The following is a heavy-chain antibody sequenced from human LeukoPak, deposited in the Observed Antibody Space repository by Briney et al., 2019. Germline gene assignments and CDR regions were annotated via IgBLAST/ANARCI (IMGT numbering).Heavy chain of an antibody. Sequence: PSETLSLTCTVSGGSISSSSYYWGWIRQPPGKGLEWIGSIYYSGSTYYNPSLKSRVTISVDTSKNQFSLKLSSVTAADTAVYYCARPMVVSGWRLRVDAFDIWGQGTMVTVSS. CDR1: GGSISSSSYY. D-gene: IGHD6-19*01. CDR2: IYYSGST. CDR3: ARPMVVSGWRLRVDAFDI. V-gene: IGHV4-39*01. J-gene: IGHJ3*02.